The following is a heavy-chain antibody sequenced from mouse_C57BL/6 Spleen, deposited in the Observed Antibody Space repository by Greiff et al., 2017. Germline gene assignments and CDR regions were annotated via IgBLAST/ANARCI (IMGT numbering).Heavy chain of an antibody. V-gene: IGHV5-17*01. CDR3: SRGRYYYGSSPWYFYV. CDR1: GFTFSDYG. D-gene: IGHD1-1*01. CDR2: ISSGSSTI. Sequence: LVESGGGLVKPGGSLKLSCAASGFTFSDYGMHWVRQAPEKGLEWVAYISSGSSTIYYADTVKGRFTISSDNAKNTLFLQRTSLRSEDTAMYYCSRGRYYYGSSPWYFYVWGTGTTVTVSS. J-gene: IGHJ1*03.